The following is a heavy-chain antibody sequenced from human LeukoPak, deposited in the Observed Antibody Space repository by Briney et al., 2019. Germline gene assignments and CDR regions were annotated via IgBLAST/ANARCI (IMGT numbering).Heavy chain of an antibody. CDR3: ARPYTSGWFGAFDI. CDR2: IYHSGST. V-gene: IGHV4-59*08. CDR1: GGSISSYY. D-gene: IGHD6-19*01. J-gene: IGHJ3*02. Sequence: SETLSLTCTVSGGSISSYYWSWIRQPPEKGLELIGYIYHSGSTKYNPSLKSRVTLSVHKSQHQFSLELSSVTVADTAAYYCARPYTSGWFGAFDIWGQGTMATVSS.